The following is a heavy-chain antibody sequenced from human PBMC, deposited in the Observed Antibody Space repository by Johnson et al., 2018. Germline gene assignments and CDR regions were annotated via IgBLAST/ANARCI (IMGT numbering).Heavy chain of an antibody. D-gene: IGHD3-16*02. CDR2: IYYSGGT. CDR1: GGSISSYY. V-gene: IGHV4-59*01. J-gene: IGHJ6*03. CDR3: AREGLGELSSLMDV. Sequence: QVQLQESGPGLVKPSETLSLTCTVSGGSISSYYWSWIRQPPGKGLEWIGYIYYSGGTNYNPSLKSRVTLSVDTSKNQFSLKVRSVTAADTAVYYCAREGLGELSSLMDVWGKGTTVTVSS.